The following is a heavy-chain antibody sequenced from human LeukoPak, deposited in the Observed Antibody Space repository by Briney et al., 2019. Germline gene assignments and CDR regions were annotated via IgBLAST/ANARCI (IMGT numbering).Heavy chain of an antibody. CDR2: INAGNGNT. CDR1: GYTFTSYA. J-gene: IGHJ5*02. V-gene: IGHV1-3*01. CDR3: ARGRQQLPTNWLDP. Sequence: ASVKVSCKASGYTFTSYAMHWVRQAPGQRLEWMGWINAGNGNTKYSQKFQGRVTITRDTSASTAYMELSSLRSEDTAVYYCARGRQQLPTNWLDPWGQGTLVTVSS. D-gene: IGHD6-13*01.